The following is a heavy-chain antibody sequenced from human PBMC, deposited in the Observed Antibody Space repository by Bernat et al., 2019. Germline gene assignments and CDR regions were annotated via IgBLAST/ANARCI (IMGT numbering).Heavy chain of an antibody. CDR3: ARHRPKSPGYDSAYTGNFDY. CDR1: AGSISGYY. D-gene: IGHD3-16*01. Sequence: QVQLQESGPGLVKPSETLSLTCTVSAGSISGYYWSWIRQPPGKEWEWIGYIYYSGVTKYNPSLRSRVTLSVDTSKNQFSLKLNSVTAADTAVYYCARHRPKSPGYDSAYTGNFDYWGQGTLVTVSS. J-gene: IGHJ4*02. V-gene: IGHV4-59*08. CDR2: IYYSGVT.